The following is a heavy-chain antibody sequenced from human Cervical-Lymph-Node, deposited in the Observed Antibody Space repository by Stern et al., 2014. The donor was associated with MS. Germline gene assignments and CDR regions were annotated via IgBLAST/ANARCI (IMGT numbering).Heavy chain of an antibody. CDR2: ITPNSGGT. CDR3: ARTDDLVFYYHAMDV. Sequence: VQLVQSGAEVRKPGASVKVSCKASGYTFTDHYIHWVRQAPGQGLEWVGRITPNSGGTNYAQKFLGRVTLTRDTSISTAYMELSGLTSDDTAVYYCARTDDLVFYYHAMDVWGQGTTVTVSS. V-gene: IGHV1-2*06. CDR1: GYTFTDHY. J-gene: IGHJ6*02. D-gene: IGHD3-3*01.